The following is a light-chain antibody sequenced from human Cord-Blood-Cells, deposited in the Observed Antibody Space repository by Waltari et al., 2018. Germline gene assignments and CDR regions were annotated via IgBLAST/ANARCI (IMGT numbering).Light chain of an antibody. CDR3: YSAADNNWV. CDR1: VMAKKY. CDR2: KDS. J-gene: IGLJ3*02. V-gene: IGLV3-27*01. Sequence: SYELTQPSPVSVSPGQTARITCSGAVMAKKYARWFQQKPGQAPVLVIYKDSERPSGIPERFSGSSSGTTVTLTISGAQVEDEADYYCYSAADNNWVFGGGTKLTVL.